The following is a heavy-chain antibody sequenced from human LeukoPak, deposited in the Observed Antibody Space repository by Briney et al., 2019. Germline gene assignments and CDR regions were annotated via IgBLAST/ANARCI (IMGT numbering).Heavy chain of an antibody. CDR2: INPNGGET. Sequence: ASVKVSCKASGYTFTDSYIHWVRQAPRQGLEWIGWINPNGGETIYAQKLQGSVTMTRDTSINTAYMELNRLRSDDTAVYFCARTRGHHATMAYFDYWGQGTLVTVSS. V-gene: IGHV1-2*02. D-gene: IGHD3-10*01. CDR1: GYTFTDSY. CDR3: ARTRGHHATMAYFDY. J-gene: IGHJ4*02.